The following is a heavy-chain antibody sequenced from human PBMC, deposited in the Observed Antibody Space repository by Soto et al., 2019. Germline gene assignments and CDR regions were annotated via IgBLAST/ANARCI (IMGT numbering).Heavy chain of an antibody. CDR2: ITSTSSAI. D-gene: IGHD3-10*01. Sequence: PGGSLRLSCAASGFPFSFYSMNWVRQAPGKGLEWISYITSTSSAIYYADCVRGRFTISRDNAMRSLFLDLNSLRDGDAAVDYCAKVHSTWLWFGPDYYYGTDVRGQGTTHTVTS. J-gene: IGHJ6*02. V-gene: IGHV3-48*02. CDR1: GFPFSFYS. CDR3: AKVHSTWLWFGPDYYYGTDV.